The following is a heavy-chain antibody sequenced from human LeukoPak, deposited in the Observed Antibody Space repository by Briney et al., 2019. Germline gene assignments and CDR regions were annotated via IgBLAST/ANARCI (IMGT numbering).Heavy chain of an antibody. J-gene: IGHJ4*02. CDR3: TREGGGWPLDY. CDR2: INPKSGDT. V-gene: IGHV1-2*06. Sequence: ASVTVSFKASGYTFTGYYMHWVRQAPGQGLEWMGRINPKSGDTDYAQKFQGRVTMTRDTSISTAYMELSRLRSDDTAVYYCTREGGGWPLDYWGQGTLVTVSS. D-gene: IGHD1-26*01. CDR1: GYTFTGYY.